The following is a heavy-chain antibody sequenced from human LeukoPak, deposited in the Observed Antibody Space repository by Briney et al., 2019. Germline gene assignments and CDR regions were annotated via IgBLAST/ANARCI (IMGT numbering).Heavy chain of an antibody. Sequence: GGSLRLXCAASGFTFSSYSMNWVRQAPGKGLESVSSISSSSSYIYYADSVKGRFTISRDNAKNSLYLQMNSLRAEDTAVYYCARAVDTAMVFRGQGTLVTVSS. D-gene: IGHD5-18*01. CDR2: ISSSSSYI. V-gene: IGHV3-21*01. CDR3: ARAVDTAMVF. J-gene: IGHJ4*02. CDR1: GFTFSSYS.